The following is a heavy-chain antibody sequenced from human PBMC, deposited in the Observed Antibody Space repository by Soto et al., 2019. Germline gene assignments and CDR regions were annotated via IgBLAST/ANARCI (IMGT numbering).Heavy chain of an antibody. J-gene: IGHJ4*02. CDR1: VLTFSNAW. D-gene: IGHD3-3*01. CDR3: KTGMGNTRDFYRFDY. V-gene: IGHV3-15*06. CDR2: IKSKSDGGTT. Sequence: EVQLVESGGGLVKPGGSLRLSCAASVLTFSNAWMNWVRQAPGKGLEWVGRIKSKSDGGTTYYAAPVRGRFTISRDDSTNTLYLQMNSLRTEDTAAYYCKTGMGNTRDFYRFDYWGQGTLVTVSS.